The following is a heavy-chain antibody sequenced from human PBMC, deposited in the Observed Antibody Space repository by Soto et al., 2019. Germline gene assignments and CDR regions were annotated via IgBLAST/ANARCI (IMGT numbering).Heavy chain of an antibody. D-gene: IGHD5-12*01. CDR1: GFTFSNAW. CDR2: IKSKTDGGTT. CDR3: TTGVDIVATIGDYAFDI. J-gene: IGHJ3*02. Sequence: GGSLRLSCAASGFTFSNAWMSWVRQAPGKGLEWVGRIKSKTDGGTTDYAAPVKGRFTISRDDSKNTLYLQMKSLKTEDTAVYYCTTGVDIVATIGDYAFDIWGQGTMVTVSS. V-gene: IGHV3-15*01.